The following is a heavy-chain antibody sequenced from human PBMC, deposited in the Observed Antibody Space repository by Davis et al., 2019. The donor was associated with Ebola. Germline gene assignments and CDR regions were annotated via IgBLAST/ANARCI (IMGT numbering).Heavy chain of an antibody. CDR3: AKDQAMGMDV. V-gene: IGHV3-30*18. J-gene: IGHJ6*02. Sequence: GESLKISCAASGFTFSSYGMHWVRQAPGKGLEWVAVISYDGSNKYYADSVKGRFTISRDNSKNTLYLQMNSLRAEDTAVYYCAKDQAMGMDVWGQGTTVTVSS. D-gene: IGHD2-2*01. CDR2: ISYDGSNK. CDR1: GFTFSSYG.